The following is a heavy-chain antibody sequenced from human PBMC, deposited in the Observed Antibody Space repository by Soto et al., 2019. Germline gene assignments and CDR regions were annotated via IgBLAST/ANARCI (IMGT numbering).Heavy chain of an antibody. CDR3: ARELGYCSGGSCSGHNWFDP. CDR1: DGSISSGGYY. V-gene: IGHV4-31*03. Sequence: QVPLQESGPGLVKPSQTLSLTCTVSDGSISSGGYYWSWIRQHPGKGLEWIGYIYYSGSTYYNPSLKSRVTISVDTSKNQFSLKLSSVTAADTAVYYCARELGYCSGGSCSGHNWFDPWGQGTLVTVSS. D-gene: IGHD2-15*01. CDR2: IYYSGST. J-gene: IGHJ5*02.